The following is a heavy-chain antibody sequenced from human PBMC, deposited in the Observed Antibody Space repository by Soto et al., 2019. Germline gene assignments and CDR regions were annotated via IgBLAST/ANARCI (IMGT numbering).Heavy chain of an antibody. J-gene: IGHJ5*02. D-gene: IGHD3-10*01. CDR3: ARARLSRSWWFDP. CDR2: IYYSGST. CDR1: GGSISSYY. Sequence: PSETLSLTCPFSGGSISSYYWSWIRQPPGKGLEWIGYIYYSGSTNYNPSLKSRVTISVDTSKNQFSLKLSSVTAADTAVYYCARARLSRSWWFDPWGQGTLVTVSS. V-gene: IGHV4-59*01.